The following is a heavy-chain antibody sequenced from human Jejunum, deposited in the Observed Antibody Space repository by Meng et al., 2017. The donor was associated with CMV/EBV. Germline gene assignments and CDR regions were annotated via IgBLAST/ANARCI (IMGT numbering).Heavy chain of an antibody. V-gene: IGHV1-2*02. D-gene: IGHD3-22*01. Sequence: CDIRWERQAPGQGLEGMGRINPNSGGTNNAQKFQGRVTRTSDTSITTAYMELSRLTSDDTAVYYCARVCDLYDSSGYYYERSLDKWGQGTLVTVSS. CDR2: INPNSGGT. CDR3: ARVCDLYDSSGYYYERSLDK. CDR1: CD. J-gene: IGHJ4*02.